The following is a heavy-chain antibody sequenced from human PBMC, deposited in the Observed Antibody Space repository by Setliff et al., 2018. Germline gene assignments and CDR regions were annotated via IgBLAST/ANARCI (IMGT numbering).Heavy chain of an antibody. CDR2: IKSKTDGGTI. CDR3: TTDSMFYFDSSGYHVLDY. J-gene: IGHJ4*02. Sequence: GGSLRLSCAASGFTFSKAWMSWVRQAPGKGLEWVGRIKSKTDGGTIDYAAPVKGRLTISRDDSKNTLYLQVNSLRSEDTAVYYCTTDSMFYFDSSGYHVLDYWGQGTLVTVPQ. D-gene: IGHD3-22*01. CDR1: GFTFSKAW. V-gene: IGHV3-15*01.